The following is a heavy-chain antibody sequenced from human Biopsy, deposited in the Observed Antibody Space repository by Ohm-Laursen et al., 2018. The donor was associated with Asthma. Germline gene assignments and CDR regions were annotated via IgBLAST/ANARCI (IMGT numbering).Heavy chain of an antibody. CDR2: ISVYNGNT. V-gene: IGHV1-18*01. CDR3: ARAVDYSHYYGIDV. J-gene: IGHJ6*02. Sequence: ASVKVSCKTSGYTFNSAGITWVRQAPGQGLEWMGWISVYNGNTKVAQRLQDRVTMIADTSTSTAYMELRSLRSDDTAVYFCARAVDYSHYYGIDVWGQGTTVTVS. D-gene: IGHD3-10*01. CDR1: GYTFNSAG.